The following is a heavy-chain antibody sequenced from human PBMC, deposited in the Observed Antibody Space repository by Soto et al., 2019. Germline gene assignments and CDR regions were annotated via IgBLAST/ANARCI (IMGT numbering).Heavy chain of an antibody. CDR2: IYYSGST. CDR3: ARASIVLVPAAMGFFDY. V-gene: IGHV4-30-4*01. D-gene: IGHD2-2*01. CDR1: GGSISSGDYY. J-gene: IGHJ4*02. Sequence: QVQLQESGPGLVKPSQTLSLTCTVSGGSISSGDYYWSWIRQPPGKGLEWIGYIYYSGSTYYNPSLKSRVTLSVDTSKNQFSLKLSSVTAADTAVYYCARASIVLVPAAMGFFDYWGQGTLVTVSS.